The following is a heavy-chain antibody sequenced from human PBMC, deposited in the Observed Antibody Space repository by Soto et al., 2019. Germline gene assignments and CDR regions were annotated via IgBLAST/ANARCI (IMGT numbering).Heavy chain of an antibody. CDR1: GGSISSSSYY. D-gene: IGHD3-3*02. CDR2: INHSGST. J-gene: IGHJ5*02. CDR3: ARGLRTHIRIFGVVRFDP. V-gene: IGHV4-39*07. Sequence: SETLSLTCTVSGGSISSSSYYWGWIRQPPGKGLEWIGEINHSGSTNYNPSLKSRVTISVDTSKNQFSLKLSSVTAADTAVYYCARGLRTHIRIFGVVRFDPWGQGTLVTVS.